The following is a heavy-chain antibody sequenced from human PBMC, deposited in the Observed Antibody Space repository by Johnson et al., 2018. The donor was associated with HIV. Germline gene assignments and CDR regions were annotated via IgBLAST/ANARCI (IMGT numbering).Heavy chain of an antibody. V-gene: IGHV3-33*08. Sequence: QVQLVESGGGLVKPGGSLRVSCAASGFTFSNAWMSWVRQAPGKGLEWVAVIWYDGSNKYYADSVKGRFTISRDNSKNSLYLQMNSLRAEETALYYCARSSGIYWRGTFDIWGKGTMVTVSS. CDR1: GFTFSNAW. D-gene: IGHD1-26*01. CDR3: ARSSGIYWRGTFDI. J-gene: IGHJ3*02. CDR2: IWYDGSNK.